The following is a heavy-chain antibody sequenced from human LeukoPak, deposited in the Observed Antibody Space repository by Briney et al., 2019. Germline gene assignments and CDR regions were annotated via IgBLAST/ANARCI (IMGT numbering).Heavy chain of an antibody. CDR1: GDTFSATA. CDR2: IIPSWGTT. CDR3: ARGVRRETSEFDS. J-gene: IGHJ4*02. V-gene: IGHV1-69*13. Sequence: SVKVPCKASGDTFSATAIIWVRQAPGQGLEWMGGIIPSWGTTNYAEQFQGRVTITADASTTAAYMELSSLTFEDTAVYYCARGVRRETSEFDSWGQGTLVIVSS. D-gene: IGHD3-10*02.